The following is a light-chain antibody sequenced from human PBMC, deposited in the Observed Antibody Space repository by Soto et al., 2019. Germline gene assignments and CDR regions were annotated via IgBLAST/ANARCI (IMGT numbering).Light chain of an antibody. V-gene: IGKV3-20*01. Sequence: ELVLTQSPGTLSLSPGERATLSCRASQSLSSRNLAWYQQKPGQAPRPLIYGVSSRATGIPDRFSGSGSGTDFTLTISRLEPGDFAVYYCQQYDSSPRTFGQGTKVDIK. CDR2: GVS. CDR3: QQYDSSPRT. J-gene: IGKJ1*01. CDR1: QSLSSRN.